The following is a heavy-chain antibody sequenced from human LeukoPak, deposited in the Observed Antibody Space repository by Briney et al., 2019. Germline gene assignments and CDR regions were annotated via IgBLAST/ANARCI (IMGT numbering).Heavy chain of an antibody. CDR3: AGGTSGNYYCDS. CDR2: INTDGSST. V-gene: IGHV3-74*01. D-gene: IGHD3-10*01. CDR1: GFTFSNYA. J-gene: IGHJ4*02. Sequence: PGGSLRLSCAASGFTFSNYAVSWVRQAPGKGLVWVSRINTDGSSTTYADSVKGRFTISRDNAKNTVDLQMNSLRAEDTAVYYCAGGTSGNYYCDSWGQGTLVTVSS.